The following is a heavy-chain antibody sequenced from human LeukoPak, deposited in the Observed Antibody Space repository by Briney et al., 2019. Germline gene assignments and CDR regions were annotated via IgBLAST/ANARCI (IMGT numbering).Heavy chain of an antibody. Sequence: PGGSLRLSCAASGFTFSSYSMNWVRQAPGKGLEWVSSISSSSSYIYYADSVKGRFTISGDNAKNSLYLQMNSLRAEDTAVYYCARTFGGVIVTPFDYWGQGTLVTVSS. D-gene: IGHD3-16*02. V-gene: IGHV3-21*01. J-gene: IGHJ4*02. CDR3: ARTFGGVIVTPFDY. CDR2: ISSSSSYI. CDR1: GFTFSSYS.